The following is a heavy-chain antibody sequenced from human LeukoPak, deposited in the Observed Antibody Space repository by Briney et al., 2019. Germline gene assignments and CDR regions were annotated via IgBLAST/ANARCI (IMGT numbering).Heavy chain of an antibody. Sequence: GGSLRLSCSASGFTFSSYGMHWVRQAPGKGLEFVSGISNKGGSTYYADSVKGRFTISRDNSKNTLHLQMSSLRADDTAVYYCVKSGTWADFDSWGQGTLVTVSS. D-gene: IGHD1-26*01. V-gene: IGHV3-64D*09. CDR3: VKSGTWADFDS. J-gene: IGHJ4*02. CDR2: ISNKGGST. CDR1: GFTFSSYG.